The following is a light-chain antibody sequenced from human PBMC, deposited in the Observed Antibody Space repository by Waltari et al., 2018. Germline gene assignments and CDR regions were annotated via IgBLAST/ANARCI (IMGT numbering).Light chain of an antibody. J-gene: IGKJ4*01. CDR1: QRVYTD. CDR2: EGK. Sequence: EVVLTQSPATLSLSPGDTATLSCRASQRVYTDLAWYQQTPGQPPRLLIYEGKYRANGIPARFSGSGSGTDFTLTISSLEPADFALYFCQHRHNWPPEFTFGGGTKVEI. CDR3: QHRHNWPPEFT. V-gene: IGKV3-11*01.